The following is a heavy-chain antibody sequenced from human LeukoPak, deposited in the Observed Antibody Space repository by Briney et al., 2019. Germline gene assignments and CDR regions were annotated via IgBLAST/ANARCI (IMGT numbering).Heavy chain of an antibody. V-gene: IGHV3-48*01. CDR2: ISSSSSTI. CDR1: GFTFSRYS. CDR3: ARVATSSWYEFAY. Sequence: QPGGSLRLSCAASGFTFSRYSMIWVRQAPGKGLEWVSYISSSSSTIHYADSVKGRFIISRDNSKNNLYLQMNNMRAEDTAVYYCARVATSSWYEFAYWGQGTLVTVSS. D-gene: IGHD6-13*01. J-gene: IGHJ4*02.